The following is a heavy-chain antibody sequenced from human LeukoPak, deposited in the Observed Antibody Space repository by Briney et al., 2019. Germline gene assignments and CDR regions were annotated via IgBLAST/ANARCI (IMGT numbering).Heavy chain of an antibody. V-gene: IGHV4-59*01. D-gene: IGHD1-1*01. CDR3: AGSPAAVYNWNDGGYAFDI. J-gene: IGHJ3*02. Sequence: SETLSLTCTVSGGSISSYYWSWIRQPPGKGLEWIGYIYYSGSTNYNPSLKSRVTISVDTSKNQFPLKLSSVTAADTAVYYCAGSPAAVYNWNDGGYAFDIWGQGTMVTVSS. CDR2: IYYSGST. CDR1: GGSISSYY.